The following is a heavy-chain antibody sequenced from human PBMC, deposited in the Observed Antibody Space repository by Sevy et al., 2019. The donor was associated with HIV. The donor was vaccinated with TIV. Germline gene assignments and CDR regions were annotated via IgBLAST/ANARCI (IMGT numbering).Heavy chain of an antibody. CDR3: ARGWGASAGTNYGLDV. J-gene: IGHJ6*02. V-gene: IGHV4-59*01. Sequence: SETLSLTCTVSGDSISTYYWSWIRQPPGKGLEWIGYIYYTGSTNYNPSLKSRVSISVDTSKNQFSLKLTSVTAADTAVYACARGWGASAGTNYGLDVWGQGTTVTVSS. CDR1: GDSISTYY. CDR2: IYYTGST. D-gene: IGHD6-13*01.